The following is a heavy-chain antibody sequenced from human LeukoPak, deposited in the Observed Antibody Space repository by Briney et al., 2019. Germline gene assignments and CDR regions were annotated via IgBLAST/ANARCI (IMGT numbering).Heavy chain of an antibody. V-gene: IGHV3-30*02. CDR3: ARDFHSYYYDSSGYISFAFDI. CDR2: IRYDGSNK. CDR1: GFTFSSYG. D-gene: IGHD3-22*01. Sequence: PGGSLRLSCAASGFTFSSYGMHWVRQAPGKGLEWVAFIRYDGSNKYYADSVKGRFTISRDNSKNTLYLQMNSLRAEDTAVYYCARDFHSYYYDSSGYISFAFDIWGQGTMVTVSS. J-gene: IGHJ3*02.